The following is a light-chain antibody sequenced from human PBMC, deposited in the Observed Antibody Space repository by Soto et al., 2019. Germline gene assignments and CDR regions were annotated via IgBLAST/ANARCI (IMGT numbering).Light chain of an antibody. CDR2: KAT. Sequence: DIQMPQSPSTLSASVGDRVTITCRASQSITTWLAWYQQKPGKAPKLLIYKATNLQSGVPSRFSGSGSGTEFSLTISSLQPDDFATYYCQRYNDYQYIFGQGTKLQSK. CDR3: QRYNDYQYI. V-gene: IGKV1-5*03. J-gene: IGKJ2*01. CDR1: QSITTW.